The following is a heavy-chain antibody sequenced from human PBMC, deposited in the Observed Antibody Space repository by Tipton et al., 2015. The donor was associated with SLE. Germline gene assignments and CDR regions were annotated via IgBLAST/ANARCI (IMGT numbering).Heavy chain of an antibody. D-gene: IGHD5-24*01. Sequence: TLSLTCTVSGGSISSHYWSWIRQPPGKGLEWIGSFYTSGRTKYNPSLKSRVTISVDTSKNQFSLKLSSVTAADTAVYYCTRGVEVFDYWGQGTLVTVSS. CDR3: TRGVEVFDY. J-gene: IGHJ4*02. CDR1: GGSISSHY. V-gene: IGHV4-4*08. CDR2: FYTSGRT.